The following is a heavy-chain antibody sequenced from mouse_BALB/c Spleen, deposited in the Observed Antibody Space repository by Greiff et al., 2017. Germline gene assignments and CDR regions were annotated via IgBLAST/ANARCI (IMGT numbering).Heavy chain of an antibody. CDR2: IWSGGST. CDR1: GFSLTSYG. V-gene: IGHV2-2*02. D-gene: IGHD2-14*01. Sequence: VKVVESGPGLVQPSQSLSITCTVSGFSLTSYGVHWVRQSPGKGLEWLGVIWSGGSTDYNAAFISRLSISKDNSKSHVFFKMNSLQANDTAIYYCARPYYRYDGGYYYAMDYWGQGTSVTVSS. CDR3: ARPYYRYDGGYYYAMDY. J-gene: IGHJ4*01.